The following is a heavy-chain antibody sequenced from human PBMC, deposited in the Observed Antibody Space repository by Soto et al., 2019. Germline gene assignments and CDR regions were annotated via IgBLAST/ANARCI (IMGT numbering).Heavy chain of an antibody. CDR2: ITTSGSTI. CDR3: ARALAVAGTGVYYYYAMDV. Sequence: KPGGSLRLSCAASGFIFSDYYTSWIRQAPGKGLEWVSSITTSGSTIYYVDSVKGRFTISRDNAKKSLYMQVNSLRAEDTAVYYCARALAVAGTGVYYYYAMDVWGRGTTVTVSS. V-gene: IGHV3-11*01. J-gene: IGHJ6*02. CDR1: GFIFSDYY. D-gene: IGHD6-19*01.